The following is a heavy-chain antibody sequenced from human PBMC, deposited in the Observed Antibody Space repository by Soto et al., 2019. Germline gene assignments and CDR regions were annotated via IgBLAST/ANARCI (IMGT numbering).Heavy chain of an antibody. CDR2: IYYSGST. J-gene: IGHJ6*02. Sequence: SETLSLTCTVSGGSVSSGSYSWSWIRQPPGKGLEWIGYIYYSGSTNYNPSLKRRVTISVDTSKNQFSLKLRSVTAADTAVYYSAILIARSNRGHYYYGMDVWGQGTTVTVSS. CDR3: AILIARSNRGHYYYGMDV. D-gene: IGHD2-21*01. V-gene: IGHV4-61*01. CDR1: GGSVSSGSYS.